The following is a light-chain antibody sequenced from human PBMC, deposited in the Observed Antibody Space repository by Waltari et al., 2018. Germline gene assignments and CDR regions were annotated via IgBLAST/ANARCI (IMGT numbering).Light chain of an antibody. CDR2: DVS. V-gene: IGLV2-14*01. Sequence: QSALTQPASVSGSPGQSITISCTGTSSDVGGYNYVSWYQQHPGKAPKRMVYDVSNRPSGVSNRFSGSKSGNTASLTISWLQAEDEADYYCSSYTSSSTLGVFGGGTKLTVL. J-gene: IGLJ3*02. CDR1: SSDVGGYNY. CDR3: SSYTSSSTLGV.